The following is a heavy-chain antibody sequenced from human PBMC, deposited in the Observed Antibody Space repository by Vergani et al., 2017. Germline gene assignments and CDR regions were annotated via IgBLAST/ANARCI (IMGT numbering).Heavy chain of an antibody. J-gene: IGHJ3*01. Sequence: QVQLQQWGAGLLKPSETLSLTCAVYGGSFSGYYWSWIRQPPGKGLEWIGEINQSGSTNYNPSLKSRVTISVDTSKNQFSLRLKSVTATDTGMYYCARPVGPSAIADGYHVWGQGTMVTVS. D-gene: IGHD3-10*01. V-gene: IGHV4-34*01. CDR2: INQSGST. CDR1: GGSFSGYY. CDR3: ARPVGPSAIADGYHV.